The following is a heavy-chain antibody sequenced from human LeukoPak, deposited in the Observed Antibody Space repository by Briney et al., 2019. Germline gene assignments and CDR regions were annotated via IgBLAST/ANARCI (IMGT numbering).Heavy chain of an antibody. V-gene: IGHV6-1*01. CDR2: TYYRRSKWYN. J-gene: IGHJ4*02. CDR1: VDSASSNSAA. CDR3: ARDLDGGWYDFDY. Sequence: SQTLSLTCAISVDSASSNSAACNWIRQSPSRCLEWLGRTYYRRSKWYNEYALSVKSRIIINPDTSKNQFSLQLNSVSAEDTAVYYCARDLDGGWYDFDYWGQGTLVTVSS. D-gene: IGHD6-19*01.